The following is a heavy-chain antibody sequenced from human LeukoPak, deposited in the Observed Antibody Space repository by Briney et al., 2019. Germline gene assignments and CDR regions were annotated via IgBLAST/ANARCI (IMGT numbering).Heavy chain of an antibody. CDR1: GFTFSSYW. CDR3: ARADSGWSAGDY. V-gene: IGHV3-74*01. Sequence: GGSLRLSCAASGFTFSSYWMHWVRQAAGKGLVWVSRINSDGSSTSYADSVKGRFTISRDNANNTLYLQMNSLRAEDTAVYYCARADSGWSAGDYWGQGTLVTVSS. CDR2: INSDGSST. D-gene: IGHD6-19*01. J-gene: IGHJ4*02.